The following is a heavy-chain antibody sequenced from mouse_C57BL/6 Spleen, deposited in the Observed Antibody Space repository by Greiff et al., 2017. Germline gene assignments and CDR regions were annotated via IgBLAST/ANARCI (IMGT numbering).Heavy chain of an antibody. CDR2: ISSGSSTI. CDR1: GFTFSDYG. V-gene: IGHV5-17*01. D-gene: IGHD3-2*02. J-gene: IGHJ4*01. Sequence: EVKLVESGGGLVKPGGSLKLSCAASGFTFSDYGMHWVRQAPEKGLEWVAYISSGSSTIYYADTVKGRFTISRDNAKNTLFLQMTSLRSEDTAMYYCARRAAQATVDAMDYWGQGTSVTVSS. CDR3: ARRAAQATVDAMDY.